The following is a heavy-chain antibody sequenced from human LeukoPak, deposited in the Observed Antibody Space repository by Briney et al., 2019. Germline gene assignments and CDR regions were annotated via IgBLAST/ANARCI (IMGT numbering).Heavy chain of an antibody. J-gene: IGHJ4*02. V-gene: IGHV3-23*01. CDR1: RFTFSSYA. D-gene: IGHD1-26*01. Sequence: GGSLRLSCAASRFTFSSYAMNWVRQAPGKGLEWVSAISGSGGSTYYADSVKGRFTISRDNSKNTLYLQMNSLRAEDTAVYYCAKAVSGNYIKGFDYWGQGILVTVSS. CDR3: AKAVSGNYIKGFDY. CDR2: ISGSGGST.